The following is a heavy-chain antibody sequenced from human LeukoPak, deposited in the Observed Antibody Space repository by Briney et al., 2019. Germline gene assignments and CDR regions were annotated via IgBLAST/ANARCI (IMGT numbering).Heavy chain of an antibody. Sequence: PSETLSLTCAVYGGSFSGYYWSWIRQPPGKGLEWIGEINHSGSTNYNPSLKSRVTISVDTSKNQFSLKLSSVTAADTAVYYCARGDFWSGYYNGYWGQGTLVTVSS. CDR2: INHSGST. CDR3: ARGDFWSGYYNGY. D-gene: IGHD3-3*01. CDR1: GGSFSGYY. J-gene: IGHJ4*02. V-gene: IGHV4-34*01.